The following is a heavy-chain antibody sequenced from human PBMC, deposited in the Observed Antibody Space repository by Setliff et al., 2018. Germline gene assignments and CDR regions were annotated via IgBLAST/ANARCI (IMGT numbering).Heavy chain of an antibody. Sequence: GESLKISCKGSGYSFTSNWIAWVRQMPGKGLECMGIIYPGNSNTRYSPPFQGQVTISADKAINTAYLQWNSLQASDTAMYYCARALASAGTVYFDYWGQGTLVTVSS. D-gene: IGHD6-13*01. J-gene: IGHJ4*02. V-gene: IGHV5-51*01. CDR2: IYPGNSNT. CDR3: ARALASAGTVYFDY. CDR1: GYSFTSNW.